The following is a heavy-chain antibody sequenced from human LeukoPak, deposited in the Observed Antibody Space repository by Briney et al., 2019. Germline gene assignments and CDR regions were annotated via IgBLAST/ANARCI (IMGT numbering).Heavy chain of an antibody. CDR2: IYSSGST. V-gene: IGHV4-39*01. J-gene: IGHJ4*02. CDR1: GGSISSGDYY. D-gene: IGHD1-26*01. CDR3: ARLALVGASRVVDY. Sequence: PSETLSLTCTVSGGSISSGDYYWSWIRQPPGKGLEWIGSIYSSGSTYYNPSLKSRVTISVDTSKNQFSLNLSSVTAADTAVYYCARLALVGASRVVDYWGQGTLVTVSS.